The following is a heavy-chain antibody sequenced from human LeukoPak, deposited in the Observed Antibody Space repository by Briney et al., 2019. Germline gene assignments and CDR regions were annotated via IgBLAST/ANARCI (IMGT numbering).Heavy chain of an antibody. CDR3: ARDQEGFDY. CDR2: IYPRDGST. Sequence: ASVKVSCKASGYTFTAYYLHWVRQAPGQGLEWMGMIYPRDGSTSYAQNFQGRVTVTRDTSTTTVHMELRGLRSEDTAVYYCARDQEGFDYWGQGTVVTVSS. CDR1: GYTFTAYY. V-gene: IGHV1-46*01. J-gene: IGHJ4*02.